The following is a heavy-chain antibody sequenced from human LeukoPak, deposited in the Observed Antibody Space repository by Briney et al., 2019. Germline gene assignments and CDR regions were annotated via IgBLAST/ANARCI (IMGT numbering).Heavy chain of an antibody. CDR3: ARELLSGDPSIGN. V-gene: IGHV4-38-2*02. Sequence: PSETLSLTCTVSGYSISNGYYWGWIRQPPGKGLEWIGNIYHSGSTYYNPSLKSRVTISVDTSKNQFSLKLSSVTAADTAVYYCARELLSGDPSIGNWGXGTLVTVSS. CDR1: GYSISNGYY. CDR2: IYHSGST. J-gene: IGHJ4*02. D-gene: IGHD7-27*01.